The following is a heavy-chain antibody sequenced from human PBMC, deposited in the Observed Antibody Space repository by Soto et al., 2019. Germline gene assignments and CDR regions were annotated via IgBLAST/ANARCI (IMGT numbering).Heavy chain of an antibody. CDR3: ARGDYGGNSDYYGMDV. CDR2: IIPIFGTA. V-gene: IGHV1-69*01. CDR1: GGTFSSYA. D-gene: IGHD4-17*01. J-gene: IGHJ6*02. Sequence: QVQLVQSGAEVKKPGSSVKVSCKASGGTFSSYAISWVRQAPGQGLEWMGGIIPIFGTANYAQKFQGRVTITADESTSTAYMELSSLRSEDTGVYYCARGDYGGNSDYYGMDVWGQGTTVTVSS.